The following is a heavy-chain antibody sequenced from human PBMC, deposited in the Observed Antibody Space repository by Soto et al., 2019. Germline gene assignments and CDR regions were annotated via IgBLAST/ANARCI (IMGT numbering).Heavy chain of an antibody. Sequence: PSETLSLTCTVSGGSISSYYWSWIRQPPGKGLEWIGYIYYSGSTNYNPSLKSRVTISVDTSKNQFSLKLSSVTAADTAVYYCARDHDLWSGYYFDYWGQGTLVTVSS. J-gene: IGHJ4*02. D-gene: IGHD3-3*01. V-gene: IGHV4-59*01. CDR2: IYYSGST. CDR3: ARDHDLWSGYYFDY. CDR1: GGSISSYY.